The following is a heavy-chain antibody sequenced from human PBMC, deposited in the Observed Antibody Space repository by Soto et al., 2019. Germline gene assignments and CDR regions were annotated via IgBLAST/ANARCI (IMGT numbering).Heavy chain of an antibody. V-gene: IGHV3-23*01. CDR2: ISGSGGST. CDR1: GFTFSSYA. Sequence: AGGSLRLSCAASGFTFSSYAMSWVRQAPGKGLEWVSAISGSGGSTYYADSVKGRFTISRDNSKNTLYLQMNSLRAEDTAVYYCAKDGSGSYYNVNWFDPWGQGTLVTVSS. CDR3: AKDGSGSYYNVNWFDP. D-gene: IGHD3-10*01. J-gene: IGHJ5*02.